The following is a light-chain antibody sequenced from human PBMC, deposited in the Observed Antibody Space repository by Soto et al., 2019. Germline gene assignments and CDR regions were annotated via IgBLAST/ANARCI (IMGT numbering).Light chain of an antibody. Sequence: EIVLSQSPGTLSLSTGERASLACRASQSVSSSYLAWYQQTNGQAPRILIYGASSRATGIPDRFSGSGSGTDFTLTISRLEPEDFEVYYCQQYGSSPWTFGQGTKVDI. CDR3: QQYGSSPWT. J-gene: IGKJ1*01. CDR2: GAS. V-gene: IGKV3-20*01. CDR1: QSVSSSY.